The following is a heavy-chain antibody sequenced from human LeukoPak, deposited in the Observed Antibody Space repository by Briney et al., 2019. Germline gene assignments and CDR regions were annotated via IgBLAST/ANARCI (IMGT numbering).Heavy chain of an antibody. CDR3: ARHGGNSLSFDY. J-gene: IGHJ4*02. CDR1: GFTFSSYG. CDR2: IWYDGSNK. V-gene: IGHV3-33*01. Sequence: GESLRLSCAASGFTFSSYGMHWVRQAPGKGLEWVAVIWYDGSNKYYADSVKGRFTISRDNSKNTLYLQMNSLRAEDTAVYYCARHGGNSLSFDYWGQGTLVTVSS. D-gene: IGHD4-23*01.